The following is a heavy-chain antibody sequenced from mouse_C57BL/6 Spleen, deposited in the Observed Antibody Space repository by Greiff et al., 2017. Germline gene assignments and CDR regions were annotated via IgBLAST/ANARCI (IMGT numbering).Heavy chain of an antibody. J-gene: IGHJ1*03. CDR1: GFSLTSYG. CDR3: AKGEVVASRYFDV. D-gene: IGHD1-1*01. CDR2: IWRGGST. V-gene: IGHV2-5*01. Sequence: VQLQESGPGLVQPSQSLSITCTVSGFSLTSYGVHWVRQSPGKGLEWLGVIWRGGSTDYNAAFMSRLSITKDNSKSQVFFKMNSLQADDTAIYYCAKGEVVASRYFDVWGTGTTVTVSS.